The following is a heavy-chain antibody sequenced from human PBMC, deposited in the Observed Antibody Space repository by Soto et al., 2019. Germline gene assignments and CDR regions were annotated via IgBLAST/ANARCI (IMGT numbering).Heavy chain of an antibody. D-gene: IGHD5-18*01. J-gene: IGHJ6*02. V-gene: IGHV3-30*18. CDR1: GITFRNYG. Sequence: QVQLVESGGGVVQPGRSLRLSCEASGITFRNYGMHWVRQAPGKGLEWVAVISYDGSNKYYADSVKGRFTISRDNPKNTLYLQMNSLRAEDTALYYCAKDSPDTDMVLYYGMDVWGQGTTVTVSS. CDR3: AKDSPDTDMVLYYGMDV. CDR2: ISYDGSNK.